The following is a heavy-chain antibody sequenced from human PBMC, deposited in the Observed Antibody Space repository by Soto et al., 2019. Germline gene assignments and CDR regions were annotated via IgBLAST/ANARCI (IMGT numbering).Heavy chain of an antibody. CDR3: GRGRSGELVVFY. CDR2: IGPNRGDT. V-gene: IGHV1-2*02. J-gene: IGHJ4*02. CDR1: GYTFTGYY. D-gene: IGHD1-7*01. Sequence: QVQLVQSGAEVKKSGASVKVSCKASGYTFTGYYIHWVRQAPGQGLEWMGEIGPNRGDTKYAQKFQGRATMTRDTSISTVYIELSNLSPDDTAVYYCGRGRSGELVVFYWGQGTLVTVYS.